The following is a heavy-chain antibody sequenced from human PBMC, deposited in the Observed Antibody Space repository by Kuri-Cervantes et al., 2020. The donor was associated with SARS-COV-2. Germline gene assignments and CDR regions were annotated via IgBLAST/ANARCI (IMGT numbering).Heavy chain of an antibody. D-gene: IGHD4-17*01. J-gene: IGHJ4*02. CDR3: ARDFPRVRYGDYVRRREVDY. CDR2: INSDGTST. V-gene: IGHV3-74*01. Sequence: GESLKISCAASGFIFSSYWMHWVRQAPGKGLVWVSRINSDGTSTSYADSVKGRFTISRDNAKNTLYLQMYSLRAEDTAVYYCARDFPRVRYGDYVRRREVDYWGQGTLVTISS. CDR1: GFIFSSYW.